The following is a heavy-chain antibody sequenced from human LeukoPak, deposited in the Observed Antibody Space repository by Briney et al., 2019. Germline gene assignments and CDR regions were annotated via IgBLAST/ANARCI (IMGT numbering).Heavy chain of an antibody. CDR3: VSFYETY. Sequence: GGSLRLSCAGSGFSFSGYWMHWVRQVPGKGLVWVSHINSDGSWTSYADSVKGRFTISKDNAKNTVYLQMNSLRAEDTAVYYCVSFYETYWGRGTLVTVSS. J-gene: IGHJ4*02. D-gene: IGHD2/OR15-2a*01. CDR1: GFSFSGYW. V-gene: IGHV3-74*01. CDR2: INSDGSWT.